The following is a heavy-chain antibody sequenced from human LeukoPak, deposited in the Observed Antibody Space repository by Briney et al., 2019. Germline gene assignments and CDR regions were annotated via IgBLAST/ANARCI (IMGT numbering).Heavy chain of an antibody. CDR2: IIPIFGTA. V-gene: IGHV1-69*13. J-gene: IGHJ4*02. CDR3: ARTRLVSGWFFDY. CDR1: GGTFSSYA. D-gene: IGHD6-19*01. Sequence: ASVEVSCKASGGTFSSYAISWVRQAPGQGLEWMGGIIPIFGTANYAQKFQGRVTITADESTSTAYMELSSLRSEDTAVYYCARTRLVSGWFFDYWGQGTLVTVSS.